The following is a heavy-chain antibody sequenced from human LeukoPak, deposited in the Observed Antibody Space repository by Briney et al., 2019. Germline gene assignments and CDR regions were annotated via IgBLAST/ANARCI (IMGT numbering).Heavy chain of an antibody. V-gene: IGHV1-69*01. D-gene: IGHD6-19*01. Sequence: GASVKVSCKASGGTFSSYAISWVRQAPGQGLEWMGGIIPIFGTANYAQKFQGRVTITADESTSTAYMKLSSLRSEDTAVYYCARMTVSGRDNWFDPWGQGTLVTVSS. J-gene: IGHJ5*02. CDR3: ARMTVSGRDNWFDP. CDR1: GGTFSSYA. CDR2: IIPIFGTA.